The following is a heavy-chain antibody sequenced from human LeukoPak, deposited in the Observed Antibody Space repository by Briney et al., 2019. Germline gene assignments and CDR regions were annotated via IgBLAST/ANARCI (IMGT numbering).Heavy chain of an antibody. Sequence: GGSLRLSCAASGFTFNTYTMNWVRLVPGKGLEWVSLITGNGVSTYYADSVKGRFTISRDNSKNTLYLQMNSLRAEDTAVYYCAKGLHSSSWYSGSWGQGTLVTVSS. CDR3: AKGLHSSSWYSGS. J-gene: IGHJ4*02. V-gene: IGHV3-23*01. D-gene: IGHD6-13*01. CDR2: ITGNGVST. CDR1: GFTFNTYT.